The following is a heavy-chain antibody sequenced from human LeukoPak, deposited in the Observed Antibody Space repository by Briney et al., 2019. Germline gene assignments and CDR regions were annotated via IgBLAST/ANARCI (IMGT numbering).Heavy chain of an antibody. CDR2: INWNGGST. D-gene: IGHD3-9*01. J-gene: IGHJ4*02. CDR1: GFTFDDYG. CDR3: ARFDWGLSFFDY. V-gene: IGHV3-20*04. Sequence: GGSLRLSCAASGFTFDDYGMSWVRQAPGKGLEWVSGINWNGGSTGYADSVKGRFTISRDNSKNTLYLQMNSLRAEDTAVYYCARFDWGLSFFDYWGQGTLVTVSS.